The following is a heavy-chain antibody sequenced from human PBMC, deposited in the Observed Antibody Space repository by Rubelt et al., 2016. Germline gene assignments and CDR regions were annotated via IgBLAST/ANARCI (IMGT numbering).Heavy chain of an antibody. D-gene: IGHD1-20*01. V-gene: IGHV3-23*01. CDR2: TSGRGTYT. J-gene: IGHJ4*02. CDR1: GFTFSYD. CDR3: ATDSPITGFDFDY. Sequence: EVQLLESGGGLVRPGGSLRLSCAASGFTFSYDVSWVRQAPGKGLEWVSGTSGRGTYTYYAESVKGRFTISRDTSVYLQMNSLRAEDTAVDYCATDSPITGFDFDYWGQGTLVTVSS.